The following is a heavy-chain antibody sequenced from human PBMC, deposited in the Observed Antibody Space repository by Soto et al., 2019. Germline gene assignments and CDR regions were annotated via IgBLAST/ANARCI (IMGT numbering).Heavy chain of an antibody. V-gene: IGHV1-8*01. CDR3: ARERSSGWYVDY. CDR2: MNPNRGNT. CDR1: GYTFTSYD. D-gene: IGHD6-19*01. Sequence: QVQLVQSGAEVKKPGASVKVSCKASGYTFTSYDINCVRQATGQGLEWMGWMNPNRGNTGYAQKCQGRVTMTRNTSISTAYMELSSLRSEDTAVYYCARERSSGWYVDYWGQGTLVTVSS. J-gene: IGHJ4*02.